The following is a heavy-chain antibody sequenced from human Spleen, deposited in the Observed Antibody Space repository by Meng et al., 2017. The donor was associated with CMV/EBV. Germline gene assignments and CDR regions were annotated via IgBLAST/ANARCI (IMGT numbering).Heavy chain of an antibody. J-gene: IGHJ4*02. V-gene: IGHV1-69*10. CDR3: ARLAEFLGVADSPDF. CDR2: IIPILGLA. Sequence: SVKVSCKASGGTFNNYAISWVRQAPGQGLEWMGGIIPILGLAVYAQNFRGRVTITADTSTNTTYMELTSLRSEDTAVYYCARLAEFLGVADSPDFWGQGTLVTVSS. CDR1: GGTFNNYA. D-gene: IGHD6-13*01.